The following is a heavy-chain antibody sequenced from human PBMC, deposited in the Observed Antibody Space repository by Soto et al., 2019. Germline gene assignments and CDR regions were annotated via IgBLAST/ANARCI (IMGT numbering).Heavy chain of an antibody. D-gene: IGHD6-19*01. CDR2: ISYDGSNK. J-gene: IGHJ4*02. Sequence: QVQLVESGGGVVQPGRSLRLSCAASGFTFSSYGMHWVRQAPGKGLEWVAVISYDGSNKYYADSVKGRFTISRDNSKNTLYLQMNSLRAEDTAVYYCAKDRGQWLPEGLDYWGQGTLVTVSS. CDR1: GFTFSSYG. CDR3: AKDRGQWLPEGLDY. V-gene: IGHV3-30*18.